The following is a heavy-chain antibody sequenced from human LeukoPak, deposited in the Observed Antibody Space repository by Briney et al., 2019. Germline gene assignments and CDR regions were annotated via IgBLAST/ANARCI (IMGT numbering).Heavy chain of an antibody. D-gene: IGHD1-7*01. CDR2: IYYSGST. Sequence: SETLSLTCTVSGGSISSGGYYWSWIRQHPGKGLEWIGYIYYSGSTYYNPSLKSRVTISVDTFKNQFSLKLGSVTAADTAVYYCARAPELPHQVDYWGQGTLVTVSS. CDR3: ARAPELPHQVDY. V-gene: IGHV4-31*03. CDR1: GGSISSGGYY. J-gene: IGHJ4*02.